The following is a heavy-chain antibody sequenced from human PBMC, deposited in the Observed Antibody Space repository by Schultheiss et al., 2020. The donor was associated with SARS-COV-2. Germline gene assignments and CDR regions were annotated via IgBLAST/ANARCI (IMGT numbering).Heavy chain of an antibody. CDR1: GGSFSGYD. Sequence: SETLSLTCAVYGGSFSGYDWSWIRQPPGKGLEWIGEINHSGSTTYNPSLKSRVTISVDTSKNQFSLKLSSVTAADTAVYYCARGYYYVAFDIWGQGTTVTVSS. CDR3: ARGYYYVAFDI. D-gene: IGHD3-10*02. CDR2: INHSGST. V-gene: IGHV4-34*01. J-gene: IGHJ3*02.